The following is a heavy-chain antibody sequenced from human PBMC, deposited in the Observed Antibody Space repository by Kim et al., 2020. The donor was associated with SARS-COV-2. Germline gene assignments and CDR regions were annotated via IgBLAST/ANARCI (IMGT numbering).Heavy chain of an antibody. CDR1: GGSISSSSYY. CDR2: IYYSGST. Sequence: SETLSLTCTVSGGSISSSSYYWGWIRQPPGKGLEWIGSIYYSGSTYYNPSLKSRVTISVDTSKNQFSLKLSSVTAADTAVYYCARRISLGQQLVSYYFDYWGQGTLVTVSS. J-gene: IGHJ4*02. V-gene: IGHV4-39*01. CDR3: ARRISLGQQLVSYYFDY. D-gene: IGHD6-13*01.